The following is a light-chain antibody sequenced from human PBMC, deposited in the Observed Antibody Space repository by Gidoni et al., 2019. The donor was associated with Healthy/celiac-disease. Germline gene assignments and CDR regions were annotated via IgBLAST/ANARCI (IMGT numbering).Light chain of an antibody. CDR3: LPDYNYPRT. V-gene: IGKV1-6*01. Sequence: AIQMTQSPSSLSASVGDRVTITCRASQGSRNDLGWYQQKPGKAPKLLIYAASSLQSGVPSRFSGSGSGTDFTLTISSLQPEDFATYYCLPDYNYPRTFGQGTKVEIK. CDR2: AAS. J-gene: IGKJ1*01. CDR1: QGSRND.